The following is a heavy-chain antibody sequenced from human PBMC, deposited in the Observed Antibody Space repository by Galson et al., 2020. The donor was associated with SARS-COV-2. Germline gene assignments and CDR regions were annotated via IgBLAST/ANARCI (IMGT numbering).Heavy chain of an antibody. CDR3: ARAGVRWFGEWLYFDY. J-gene: IGHJ4*02. CDR1: GGSISSSGYY. V-gene: IGHV4-39*07. D-gene: IGHD3-10*01. CDR2: MYYSGNT. Sequence: SETLSLTCSVSGGSISSSGYYWAWIRQPPGKGLEWMGSMYYSGNTYYNPSLKSRVTMSVDTSKNQFSLKLSSVTAADTAVYYCARAGVRWFGEWLYFDYWGQGTLVTVSS.